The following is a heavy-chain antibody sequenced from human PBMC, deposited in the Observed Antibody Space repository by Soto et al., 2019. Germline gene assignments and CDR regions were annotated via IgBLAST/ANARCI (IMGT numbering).Heavy chain of an antibody. CDR1: GGSISSGGYY. V-gene: IGHV4-31*03. CDR3: ARDAGYYDILTGLRDYYGMDV. J-gene: IGHJ6*02. Sequence: QVQLQESGPGLVKPSQTLSLTCTVSGGSISSGGYYWSWIRQHPGKGLEWIGYIYYSGSTYYNPSLKSRVTISVDTSKNQFSLKLSSVTAADTAVYYCARDAGYYDILTGLRDYYGMDVWGQGTTVTVSS. CDR2: IYYSGST. D-gene: IGHD3-9*01.